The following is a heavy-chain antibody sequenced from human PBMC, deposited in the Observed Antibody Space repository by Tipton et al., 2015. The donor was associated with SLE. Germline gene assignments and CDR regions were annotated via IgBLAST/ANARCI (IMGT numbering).Heavy chain of an antibody. CDR2: ISSGSSYT. V-gene: IGHV3-11*06. Sequence: SLRLSCAASGFTFSSHAMSWVRQAPGKGLEWVSYISSGSSYTNYADSVKGRFTISRDNAKNSLYLQMNSLRAEDTAVYYCAKDAPEETDSWGQGTLVTVSS. J-gene: IGHJ4*02. CDR1: GFTFSSHA. CDR3: AKDAPEETDS.